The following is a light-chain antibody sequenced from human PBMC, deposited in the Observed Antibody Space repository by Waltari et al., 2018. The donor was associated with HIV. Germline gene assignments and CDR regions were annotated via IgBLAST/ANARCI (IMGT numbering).Light chain of an antibody. CDR3: NSFTSSTTYV. J-gene: IGLJ1*01. V-gene: IGLV2-18*02. CDR2: EVS. Sequence: QSALTQPPSVSGSPGQSVTISCTGTSSDVGGYNRVTWYQQPPGTVPKVIIYEVSNRRSGAPERFSGSKSGNTASLTISALQAEDEADYYCNSFTSSTTYVFGTGTKVTVL. CDR1: SSDVGGYNR.